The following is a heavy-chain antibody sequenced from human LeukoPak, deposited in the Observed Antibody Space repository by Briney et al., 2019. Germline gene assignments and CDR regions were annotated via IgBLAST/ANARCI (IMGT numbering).Heavy chain of an antibody. CDR3: VREALGSTQY. J-gene: IGHJ4*02. Sequence: GGSLRLSCAASGFSFSTDWVNLVRQAPGKGLEWVSCISSSSTYIYYADSVRGRFAISRDNAKNSLYLQMNSLRADDTAVYYRVREALGSTQYRGQGSLVTVSS. CDR1: GFSFSTDW. V-gene: IGHV3-21*01. D-gene: IGHD6-6*01. CDR2: ISSSSTYI.